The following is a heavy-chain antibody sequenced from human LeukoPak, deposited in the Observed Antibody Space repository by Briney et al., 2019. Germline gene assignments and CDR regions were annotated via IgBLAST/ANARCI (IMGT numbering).Heavy chain of an antibody. CDR3: AREVLITPMGAFDI. V-gene: IGHV3-53*01. CDR2: IDGGGST. Sequence: GGSLRLSCAASGFTVSSYYMSWVRQAPRKGLEWVSVIDGGGSTYYADSVKGRFTISRDNSKNTLFLQMNSLRAEDTAVYYCAREVLITPMGAFDIWGQGTMVTVSS. J-gene: IGHJ3*02. D-gene: IGHD3-22*01. CDR1: GFTVSSYY.